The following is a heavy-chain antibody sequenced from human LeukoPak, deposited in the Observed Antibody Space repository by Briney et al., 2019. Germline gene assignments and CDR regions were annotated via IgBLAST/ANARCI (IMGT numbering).Heavy chain of an antibody. J-gene: IGHJ4*02. Sequence: PGGSLRLSCAASGFTVSDNYMTWVRQAPGKGLEWVSIIYDDSRTYYADSVKGRFAISRDNSKNTLYLQMNRLRAEDTALYYCARVLATESYHSDYWGQGTLVTASS. CDR2: IYDDSRT. CDR1: GFTVSDNY. D-gene: IGHD2-21*02. CDR3: ARVLATESYHSDY. V-gene: IGHV3-66*02.